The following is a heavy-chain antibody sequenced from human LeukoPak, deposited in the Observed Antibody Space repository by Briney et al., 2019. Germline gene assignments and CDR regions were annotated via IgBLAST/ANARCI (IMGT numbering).Heavy chain of an antibody. J-gene: IGHJ6*02. CDR3: ARETGTADYYYYGMDV. CDR2: INPNSGGT. V-gene: IGHV1-2*02. Sequence: ASVKVSCKASGYTFTGYYMHWMRQAPGQGLEWMGWINPNSGGTNYAQKFQGRVTMTRDTSISTAYMELSRLRSDDTAVYYCARETGTADYYYYGMDVWGQGTTVTVSS. D-gene: IGHD1-7*01. CDR1: GYTFTGYY.